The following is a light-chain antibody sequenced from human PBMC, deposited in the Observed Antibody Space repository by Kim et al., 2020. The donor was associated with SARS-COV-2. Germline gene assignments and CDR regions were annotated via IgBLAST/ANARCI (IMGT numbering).Light chain of an antibody. V-gene: IGLV2-23*01. CDR2: EGS. CDR1: SSDVGGHNL. J-gene: IGLJ3*02. Sequence: GQSSTISCPGTSSDVGGHNLVSWYQQHPGKAPKLMIYEGSKRPSGVSNRFSGSKSGNTASLTISGLQAEDEADYYCCSYAGSSSWVFGGGTQLTVL. CDR3: CSYAGSSSWV.